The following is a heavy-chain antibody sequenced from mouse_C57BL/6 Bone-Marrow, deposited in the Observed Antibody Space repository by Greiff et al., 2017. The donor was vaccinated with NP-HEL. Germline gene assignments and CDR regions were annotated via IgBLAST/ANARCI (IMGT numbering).Heavy chain of an antibody. V-gene: IGHV1-42*01. D-gene: IGHD2-2*01. J-gene: IGHJ1*03. CDR2: INPSTGGT. Sequence: DVQLQESGPELVKPGASVKISCKASGYSFTGYYMNWVKQSPEKSLEWIGEINPSTGGTTYNQKFKAKATLTVDKSSSTAYMQLKSLTSEDSAVYYCARIYGYYWYFDVWGTGTTVTVSS. CDR1: GYSFTGYY. CDR3: ARIYGYYWYFDV.